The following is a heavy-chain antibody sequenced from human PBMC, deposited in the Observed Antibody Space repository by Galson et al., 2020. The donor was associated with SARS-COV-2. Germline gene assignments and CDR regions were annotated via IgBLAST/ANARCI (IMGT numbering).Heavy chain of an antibody. CDR3: AKEGPMIVVVIGAGGFDY. CDR2: IRWNSGSI. D-gene: IGHD3-22*01. Sequence: SLRLSCAASGFTFDDYAMHWVRQAPGKGLEWVSGIRWNSGSIGYADSVKGRFNISRDNAKNSLYLQMNSLRAEDTALYYCAKEGPMIVVVIGAGGFDYWGQGTLVTVSS. CDR1: GFTFDDYA. J-gene: IGHJ4*02. V-gene: IGHV3-9*01.